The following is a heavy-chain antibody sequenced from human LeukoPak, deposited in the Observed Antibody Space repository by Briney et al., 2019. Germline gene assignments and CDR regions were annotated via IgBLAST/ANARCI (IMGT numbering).Heavy chain of an antibody. D-gene: IGHD1-26*01. J-gene: IGHJ4*02. Sequence: GRSLRLSCAASGFTFSNYGMHRVRQAPSKGLEWVAVISYDGSNKYYADSVKGRFTISRDNSKNTLCLQMNSLRAEDTAVYYCAKAAGGATSLFDYWGQGTLVTVSS. CDR3: AKAAGGATSLFDY. V-gene: IGHV3-30*18. CDR1: GFTFSNYG. CDR2: ISYDGSNK.